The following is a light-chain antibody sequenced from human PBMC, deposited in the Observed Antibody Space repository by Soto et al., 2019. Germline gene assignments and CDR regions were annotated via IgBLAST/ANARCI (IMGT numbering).Light chain of an antibody. V-gene: IGKV3-15*01. CDR3: QQYGSSPKT. Sequence: DIVMTQSPATLSVSPGERATLYCKASQRISSNLAWYQQKPGQPPRLLIYGASTRATGIPARFSGSGSGTEFTLTISRLEPEDFAVYYCQQYGSSPKTFGQGTKVDIK. CDR1: QRISSN. J-gene: IGKJ1*01. CDR2: GAS.